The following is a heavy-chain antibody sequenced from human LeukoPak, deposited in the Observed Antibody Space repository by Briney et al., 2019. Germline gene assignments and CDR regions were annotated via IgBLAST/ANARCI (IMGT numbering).Heavy chain of an antibody. CDR1: GFTFGSYS. V-gene: IGHV3-21*01. CDR3: GRVGGRRKAAKGDAFDI. CDR2: ISSGSTYM. Sequence: EAGGSLRLSCAASGFTFGSYSMNWVRQAPGRGLEWVSSISSGSTYMYYADSVKGRFTISRDNAQNSMYLQMNSLRAEDTAVYYCGRVGGRRKAAKGDAFDIWGQGTMVTVSS. D-gene: IGHD6-6*01. J-gene: IGHJ3*02.